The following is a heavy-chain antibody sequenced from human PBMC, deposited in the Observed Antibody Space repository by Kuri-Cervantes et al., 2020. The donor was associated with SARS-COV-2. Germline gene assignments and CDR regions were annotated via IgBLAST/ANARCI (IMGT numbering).Heavy chain of an antibody. CDR1: GFTFSSYS. J-gene: IGHJ4*02. CDR2: ISSSGNYI. V-gene: IGHV3-21*01. D-gene: IGHD1-1*01. Sequence: GGSLRLSCAASGFTFSSYSMNWIRRAPGKGLEWVSSISSSGNYIFYADSVKGRFTVSRDDANNSLYLQMNSLRAEDTAVYYCVRDGDHWNFDYWGQGTLVTVSS. CDR3: VRDGDHWNFDY.